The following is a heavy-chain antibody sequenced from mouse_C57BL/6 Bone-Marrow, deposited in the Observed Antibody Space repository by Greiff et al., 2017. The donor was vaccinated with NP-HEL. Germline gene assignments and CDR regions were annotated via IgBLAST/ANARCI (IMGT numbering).Heavy chain of an antibody. CDR3: ARRGAGITTVVKDYFDY. CDR1: GYSFTDYN. J-gene: IGHJ2*01. V-gene: IGHV1-39*01. CDR2: INPNYGTT. D-gene: IGHD1-1*01. Sequence: EVQLQQSGPELVKPGASVKISCKASGYSFTDYNMNWVKQSNGKSLEWIGVINPNYGTTSYNQKFKGKATLTVDQSSSTAYMQLNSLTSEDSAVYYCARRGAGITTVVKDYFDYWGQGTTLTVSS.